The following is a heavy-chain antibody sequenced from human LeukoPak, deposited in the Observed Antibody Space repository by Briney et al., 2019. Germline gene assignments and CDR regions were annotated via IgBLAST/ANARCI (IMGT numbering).Heavy chain of an antibody. Sequence: SGPTLVNPTQTLTLTCTFSGFSLSTSGMCVSWIRQPPGKALEWLARIDWDDDKYYSTSLKTRLTISKDTSKNRVVLTMTNMDPVDTATYYCARIPPPGIAAAGNDYWGQGTLVTVSS. D-gene: IGHD6-13*01. CDR3: ARIPPPGIAAAGNDY. CDR1: GFSLSTSGMC. CDR2: IDWDDDK. V-gene: IGHV2-70*11. J-gene: IGHJ4*02.